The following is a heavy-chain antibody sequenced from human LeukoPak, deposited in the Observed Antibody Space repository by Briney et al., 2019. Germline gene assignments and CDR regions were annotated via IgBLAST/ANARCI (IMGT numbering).Heavy chain of an antibody. D-gene: IGHD3-22*01. CDR1: GFTFGDYY. J-gene: IGHJ3*02. CDR3: ARDGDYYDSSGYYPTPSTDAFDI. CDR2: ISSSGSTI. V-gene: IGHV3-11*04. Sequence: PGGSLRLSCAASGFTFGDYYMSWIRQAPGKGLEWVSYISSSGSTIYYADSVKGRFTISRDNAKNSLYLQMNSLRAEDTAVYYCARDGDYYDSSGYYPTPSTDAFDIWGQGTMVTVSS.